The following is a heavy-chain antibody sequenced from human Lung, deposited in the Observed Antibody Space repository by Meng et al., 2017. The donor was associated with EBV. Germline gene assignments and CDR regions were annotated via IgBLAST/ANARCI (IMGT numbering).Heavy chain of an antibody. CDR3: VRDRGYWDWFDP. V-gene: IGHV6-1*01. Sequence: VWLPQSGTALVKPSQTLSLTCVISGDSVSSSSAAWNWIRQSLSRGLEWLGRTYYRSKWYNEYAVSVKSRIIINPDTSKNQFSLQLNSVTPEDTAVYYCVRDRGYWDWFDPWGQGTLVTVSS. CDR1: GDSVSSSSAA. CDR2: TYYRSKWYN. D-gene: IGHD3-22*01. J-gene: IGHJ5*02.